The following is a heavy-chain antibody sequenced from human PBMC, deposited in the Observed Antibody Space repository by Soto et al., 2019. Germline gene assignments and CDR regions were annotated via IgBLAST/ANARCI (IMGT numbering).Heavy chain of an antibody. V-gene: IGHV3-66*01. Sequence: PGGSLRLSCAASGFTVSSNYMSWVRQAPGKGLEWVSVIYSGGSTYYADSVKGRFTISRDNSKNTLYLQMNSLRAEDTAVYYCARCEVNYYYGMDVWGQGTTVTVSS. J-gene: IGHJ6*02. CDR1: GFTVSSNY. CDR2: IYSGGST. D-gene: IGHD3-10*01. CDR3: ARCEVNYYYGMDV.